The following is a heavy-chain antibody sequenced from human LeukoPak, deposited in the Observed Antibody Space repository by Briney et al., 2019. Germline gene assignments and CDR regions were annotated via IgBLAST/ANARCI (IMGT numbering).Heavy chain of an antibody. V-gene: IGHV3-23*01. CDR3: AKAHCSSTSCYSLFDY. CDR2: ISSSADRT. CDR1: GFTFSSYA. D-gene: IGHD2-2*01. J-gene: IGHJ4*02. Sequence: GGSLRLSCAASGFTFSSYAMSWVRQAPGKGLEWVSCISSSADRTYYADSVRGRFTISRDNSKNTLYLQMNSLRAEDTAVYYCAKAHCSSTSCYSLFDYWGQGTLVTVSS.